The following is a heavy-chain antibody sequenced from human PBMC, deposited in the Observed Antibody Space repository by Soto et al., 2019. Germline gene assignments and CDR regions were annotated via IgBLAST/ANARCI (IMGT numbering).Heavy chain of an antibody. D-gene: IGHD1-1*01. Sequence: QVQLVQSGAEVTKPGASVKVSCKASGYTFTTYDINWVRQATGQGLEWLGWMSPSSDATGYAQKFQGRVTMTRDTSMTTAYMELSNLRSEDTAMYNCARGVDAGVDVWGQGTTVTVSS. CDR2: MSPSSDAT. V-gene: IGHV1-8*01. CDR1: GYTFTTYD. CDR3: ARGVDAGVDV. J-gene: IGHJ6*02.